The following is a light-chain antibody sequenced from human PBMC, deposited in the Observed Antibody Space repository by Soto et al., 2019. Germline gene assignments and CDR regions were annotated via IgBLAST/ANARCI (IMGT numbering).Light chain of an antibody. V-gene: IGKV3-11*01. CDR2: DTS. Sequence: EIVLTQSPATLSLSPGERATLSCRASQSVISSLAWYQQKPGQAPRLLIYDTSNRATGIPARFSGGGSGTDFTLTISSLEPEDFAVYYCHQRSNWPWTFGQGTKVEL. CDR3: HQRSNWPWT. J-gene: IGKJ1*01. CDR1: QSVISS.